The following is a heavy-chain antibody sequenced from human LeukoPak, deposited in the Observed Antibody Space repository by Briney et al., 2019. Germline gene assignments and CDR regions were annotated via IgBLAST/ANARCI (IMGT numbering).Heavy chain of an antibody. D-gene: IGHD6-6*01. V-gene: IGHV3-48*01. CDR1: GFTFNSYS. CDR2: ISSSSTI. CDR3: AGGASEYSSSGDFAC. Sequence: GGSLRLSCAASGFTFNSYSMNWVRQAPGKGLEWVSYISSSSTIYYADSVKGRFTISRDNAKNSLYLQMNSLSADDTAVYYCAGGASEYSSSGDFACWGQGTLVTVSS. J-gene: IGHJ4*02.